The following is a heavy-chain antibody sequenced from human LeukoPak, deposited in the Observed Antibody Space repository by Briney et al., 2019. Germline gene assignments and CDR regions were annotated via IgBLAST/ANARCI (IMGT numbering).Heavy chain of an antibody. V-gene: IGHV1-18*01. CDR1: GYTFITYG. D-gene: IGHD3-22*01. Sequence: ASVKVSCKASGYTFITYGISWVRQAPGQGLEWMGWVGTNSDYRYYAPKFQGRVTMTTDTSTSAAYMELRSLRSADTAVYYCARSYDETTYYFHWGQGTLVTVSS. CDR2: VGTNSDYR. CDR3: ARSYDETTYYFH. J-gene: IGHJ4*02.